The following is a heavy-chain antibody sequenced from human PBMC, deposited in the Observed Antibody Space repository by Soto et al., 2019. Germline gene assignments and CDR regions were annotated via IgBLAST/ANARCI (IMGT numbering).Heavy chain of an antibody. CDR1: GFTFSSYA. CDR3: AKRTFGVVIIKRTPHFDY. V-gene: IGHV3-23*01. CDR2: ISGSGGST. J-gene: IGHJ4*02. Sequence: VQLLESGGGLVQPGGSLRLSCAASGFTFSSYAMSWVRQAPGKGLEWVSAISGSGGSTYYADSVKGRFTISRDNSKNTLYLQMNSLRAEDTAVYYCAKRTFGVVIIKRTPHFDYWGQGTLVTVSS. D-gene: IGHD3-3*01.